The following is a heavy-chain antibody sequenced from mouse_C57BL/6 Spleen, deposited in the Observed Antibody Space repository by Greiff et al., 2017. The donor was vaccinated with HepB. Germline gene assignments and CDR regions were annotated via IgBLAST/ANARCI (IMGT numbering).Heavy chain of an antibody. Sequence: QVQLQHPGAELVRPGTSVKLSCKASGYTFTSYWMHWVKQRPGQGLEWIGVIDPSDSYTNYNQKFKGKATLTVDTSSSTAYMQLSSLTSEDSAVYYCARRPFYYGYEGDAMDYWGQGTSVTVSS. D-gene: IGHD2-2*01. CDR3: ARRPFYYGYEGDAMDY. CDR2: IDPSDSYT. J-gene: IGHJ4*01. CDR1: GYTFTSYW. V-gene: IGHV1-59*01.